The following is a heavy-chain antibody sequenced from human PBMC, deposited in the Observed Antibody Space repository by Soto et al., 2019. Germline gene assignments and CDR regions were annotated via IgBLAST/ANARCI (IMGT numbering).Heavy chain of an antibody. Sequence: QVQLVESGGGVVQPGRSLRLSCAASGFTFSSYAMHWVRQAPDKGLEWLAVISYDGSDKYYADSVKGRFTISRDNSKNTLYLQMNSLRAEDTAVYSCAREATLYYCDCWGQGTLVTVSS. V-gene: IGHV3-30-3*01. CDR1: GFTFSSYA. CDR3: AREATLYYCDC. J-gene: IGHJ4*02. CDR2: ISYDGSDK. D-gene: IGHD3-16*01.